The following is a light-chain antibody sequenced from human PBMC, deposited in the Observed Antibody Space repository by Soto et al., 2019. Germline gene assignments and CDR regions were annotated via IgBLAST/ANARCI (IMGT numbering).Light chain of an antibody. J-gene: IGKJ5*01. CDR3: MQALQTPIT. CDR1: QSLLHSNGYNY. V-gene: IGKV2-28*01. CDR2: LGS. Sequence: DIVMTQSPLSLPVTPGEPASISCRSSQSLLHSNGYNYLDWYLQKPGQSPQLLIYLGSNRASGVPDRFSGSGSCTDFTRKISRVEAEDVGVYYCMQALQTPITFGQGTRLEIK.